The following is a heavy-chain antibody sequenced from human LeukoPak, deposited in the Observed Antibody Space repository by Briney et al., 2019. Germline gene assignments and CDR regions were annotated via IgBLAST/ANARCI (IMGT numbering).Heavy chain of an antibody. J-gene: IGHJ4*01. CDR2: SDPENSKT. Sequence: GASVKVSCKVAGYIFKEVSMHWVRQPPGKGPEWMGGSDPENSKTVYAQNFQGRVTMTEDTSTDTAYMELTSLTSDDTAIYYCAIDTVYYDPPSYWGQGTLVTVSS. D-gene: IGHD3-16*01. CDR3: AIDTVYYDPPSY. CDR1: GYIFKEVS. V-gene: IGHV1-24*01.